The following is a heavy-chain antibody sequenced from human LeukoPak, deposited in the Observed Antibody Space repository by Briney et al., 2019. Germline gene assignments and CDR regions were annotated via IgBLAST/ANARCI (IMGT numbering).Heavy chain of an antibody. Sequence: ASVKVSCKASGYSFTTYGIAWVRQAPGQGLEWMGWISGDNGNTNYAQRGQGRVTMTTDTYTSTAYMELRSLRSDDTAVYYCARGGSSSWSSNDYWGQGTLVTVSS. CDR3: ARGGSSSWSSNDY. D-gene: IGHD6-13*01. CDR2: ISGDNGNT. J-gene: IGHJ4*02. CDR1: GYSFTTYG. V-gene: IGHV1-18*01.